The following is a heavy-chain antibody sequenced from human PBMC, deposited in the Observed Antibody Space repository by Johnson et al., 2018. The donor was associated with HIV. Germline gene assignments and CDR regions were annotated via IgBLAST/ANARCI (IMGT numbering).Heavy chain of an antibody. Sequence: QVQLVESGGGVVQPGRSLRLSCAASGFTFSSYAMHWVRQAPGKGLEWVALISYDGTNKKYTDSVKGRFTISRDNSKNTLYLQMNSLRAEDTAMYYCARHYYDSSGYSLDAVDIWGQGTMVTVSS. CDR2: ISYDGTNK. CDR1: GFTFSSYA. D-gene: IGHD3-22*01. CDR3: ARHYYDSSGYSLDAVDI. V-gene: IGHV3-30*04. J-gene: IGHJ3*02.